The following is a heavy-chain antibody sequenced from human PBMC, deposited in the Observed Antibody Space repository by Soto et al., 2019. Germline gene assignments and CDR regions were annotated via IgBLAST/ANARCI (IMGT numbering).Heavy chain of an antibody. CDR1: GFSVSRNY. J-gene: IGHJ4*02. CDR3: ARVPGRL. CDR2: VYSGGAT. Sequence: QLVETGGGLIQPGTSLTLSCAASGFSVSRNYMTWVRQAPGKGLEWVSFVYSGGATFYAASVKGRFILSRDDSQNTVYLQMNNLRAEDTAVYYCARVPGRLWGRGTLVTVAS. D-gene: IGHD3-10*01. V-gene: IGHV3-53*02.